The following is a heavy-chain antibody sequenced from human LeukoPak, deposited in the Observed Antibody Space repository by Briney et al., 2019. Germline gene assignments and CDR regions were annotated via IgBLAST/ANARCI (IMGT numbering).Heavy chain of an antibody. CDR1: GFTFNIYS. D-gene: IGHD3-3*01. J-gene: IGHJ3*02. CDR2: ISSSSSTI. CDR3: ARTRKRFSRDAFDI. V-gene: IGHV3-48*01. Sequence: GGSLRLSCAASGFTFNIYSMNWVRQAPGQGLDWVSYISSSSSTIYYADSVKGRFTISRDNAKNSLYLQMNSLRAEDTAVYYCARTRKRFSRDAFDIWGQGTMVTVSS.